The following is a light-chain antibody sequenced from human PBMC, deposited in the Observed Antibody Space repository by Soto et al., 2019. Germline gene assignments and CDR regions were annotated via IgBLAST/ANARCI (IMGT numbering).Light chain of an antibody. CDR2: DAS. J-gene: IGKJ2*01. CDR1: QIIGSS. Sequence: DIQMTHSPSTLSASVGDRVTLTCRASQIIGSSLAWYQQKPGKAPKLLIYDASTLQSGVTSRFSGSESGTEFTLTISSLQPDDSATYYCQQYYSYPYTFGQGTKLEIK. V-gene: IGKV1-5*01. CDR3: QQYYSYPYT.